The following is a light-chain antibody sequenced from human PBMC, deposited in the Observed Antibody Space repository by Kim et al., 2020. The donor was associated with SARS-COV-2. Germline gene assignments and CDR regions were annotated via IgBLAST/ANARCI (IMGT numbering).Light chain of an antibody. J-gene: IGLJ3*02. CDR2: HTS. Sequence: QAVVTQEPSLTVSPGETVTLTCGSSTGAVTSGHYPYWFQQKPGQAPKTLIYHTSNEHSWTPARFSGSLLGGKAALTLSGAQSEDEAEYYCLLFYSGAWVFGGGTKLAVL. V-gene: IGLV7-46*01. CDR3: LLFYSGAWV. CDR1: TGAVTSGHY.